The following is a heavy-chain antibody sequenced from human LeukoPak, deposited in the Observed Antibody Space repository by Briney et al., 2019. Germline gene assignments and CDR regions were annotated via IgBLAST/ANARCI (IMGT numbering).Heavy chain of an antibody. V-gene: IGHV3-23*01. CDR1: GFTFSSYA. CDR3: VKGGRWDYYDSSH. D-gene: IGHD3-22*01. J-gene: IGHJ3*01. CDR2: ISGSGGST. Sequence: PGGSLRLSCAVSGFTFSSYAMTWVRQAPGKGLEWVSGISGSGGSTYYADSVKGRFTISRDNSKNTLYLQMNSLRAEDTAVYYCVKGGRWDYYDSSHWGQGTMVTVSS.